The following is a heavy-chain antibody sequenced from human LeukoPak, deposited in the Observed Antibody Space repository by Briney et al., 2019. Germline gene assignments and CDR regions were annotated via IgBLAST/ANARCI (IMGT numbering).Heavy chain of an antibody. CDR3: ARSYYSSGSYYDFDY. CDR1: GGSISTYF. CDR2: VYYSGST. Sequence: SETLSLTCTVSGGSISTYFWSWVRQPPGKGLEWIGYVYYSGSTNYSPSLQSRVTISVDTSKNQFSLKLSSVTAADTAVYYCARSYYSSGSYYDFDYWGQGTLVTVSS. J-gene: IGHJ4*02. V-gene: IGHV4-59*01. D-gene: IGHD3-10*01.